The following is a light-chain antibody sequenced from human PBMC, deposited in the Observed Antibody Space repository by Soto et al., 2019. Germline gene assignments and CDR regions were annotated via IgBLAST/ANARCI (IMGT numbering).Light chain of an antibody. CDR3: SSYTSSSTYV. CDR2: DVS. J-gene: IGLJ1*01. CDR1: SSDVGGYNY. Sequence: QSALTQPASVSGSPGQSITISCTGTSSDVGGYNYVSWYQQHPGKAPKLMIYDVSNRPSGASNRFSGSKSGNTASRTISGLQAEDEADYYCSSYTSSSTYVFGTGTKVTV. V-gene: IGLV2-14*01.